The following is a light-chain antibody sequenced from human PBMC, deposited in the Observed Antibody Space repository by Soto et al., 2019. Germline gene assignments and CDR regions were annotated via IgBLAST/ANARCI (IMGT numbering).Light chain of an antibody. V-gene: IGKV1-5*03. J-gene: IGKJ1*01. CDR2: KAS. CDR1: QDVRTW. CDR3: QQYHSSWT. Sequence: DIQMTQSPSTLSASVGDSVTITCRASQDVRTWLAWFHQKPGKAPKLLIYKASTLESGVQSRFSGSGSGTEFTLTINALQPDDFGTYYCQQYHSSWTFGLGSKVDIK.